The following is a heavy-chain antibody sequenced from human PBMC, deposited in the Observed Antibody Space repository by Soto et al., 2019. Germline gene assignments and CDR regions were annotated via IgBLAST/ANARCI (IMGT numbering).Heavy chain of an antibody. V-gene: IGHV3-7*01. CDR2: IKQDGTEK. D-gene: IGHD1-7*01. CDR3: ARGILIGTAFY. Sequence: PGGSLRLSCAASGLTFSNYWMSWVRQAPGKGLEWVANIKQDGTEKYYVDSVKGRFTISRDNAKNSMYLQMNSLRAEDTAVYYCARGILIGTAFYWGKGTPVTVSS. CDR1: GLTFSNYW. J-gene: IGHJ4*02.